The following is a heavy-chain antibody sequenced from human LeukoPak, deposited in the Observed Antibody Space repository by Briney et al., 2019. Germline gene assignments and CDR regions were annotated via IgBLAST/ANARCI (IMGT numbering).Heavy chain of an antibody. CDR1: GHSISSGYY. CDR3: ARVYDSSGYYYDHYFDF. V-gene: IGHV4-38-2*02. D-gene: IGHD3-22*01. Sequence: SETLSLTCSISGHSISSGYYWGWIRQPPGKGLEWIGSIYHGGATYNNPPLKSRVTMSVDTSKNQFTLMLTSVTAADTAFYYCARVYDSSGYYYDHYFDFWGQGTLVTVSS. CDR2: IYHGGAT. J-gene: IGHJ4*02.